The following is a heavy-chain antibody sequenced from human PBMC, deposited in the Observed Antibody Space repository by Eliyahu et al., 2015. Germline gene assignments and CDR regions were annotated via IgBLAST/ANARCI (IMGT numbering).Heavy chain of an antibody. Sequence: EVQLVESGGGLVQPGGSLRLSCAASGFTFTSYWMLWARQAPGKGLVWVXRIYSDGSGISYADSVKGRFTISRDNAKNTLYLQMNSLRVDDTAVYYCARGGLGGNYFDPWGQGTLVTVSS. D-gene: IGHD1-7*01. CDR1: GFTFTSYW. CDR3: ARGGLGGNYFDP. J-gene: IGHJ5*02. CDR2: IYSDGSGI. V-gene: IGHV3-74*01.